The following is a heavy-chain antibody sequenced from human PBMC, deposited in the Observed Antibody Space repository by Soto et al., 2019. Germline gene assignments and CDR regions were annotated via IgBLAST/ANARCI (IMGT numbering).Heavy chain of an antibody. V-gene: IGHV4-59*01. Sequence: PXETLSLTCTVSGGSISSYYWSWIRQPPGKGLEWIGYIYYSGSTNYNPSLKSRVTISVDTSKNQFSLKLSSVTAADTAVYYCAREIVVPATPGWFDPWGQGTLVTVSS. CDR3: AREIVVPATPGWFDP. J-gene: IGHJ5*02. D-gene: IGHD2-2*01. CDR2: IYYSGST. CDR1: GGSISSYY.